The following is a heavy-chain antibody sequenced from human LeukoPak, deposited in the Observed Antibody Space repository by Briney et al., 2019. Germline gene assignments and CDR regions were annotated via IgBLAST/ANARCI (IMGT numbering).Heavy chain of an antibody. CDR2: IYYSGST. CDR1: GGSISSYY. J-gene: IGHJ4*02. V-gene: IGHV4-39*07. Sequence: SETLSLTCTVSGGSISSYYWGWIRQPPGKGLEWIGSIYYSGSTYYNPSLKSRVTISVDTSKNQFSLKLSSVTAANTAVYYCARDSSGWLWGQGTLVTVSS. D-gene: IGHD6-19*01. CDR3: ARDSSGWL.